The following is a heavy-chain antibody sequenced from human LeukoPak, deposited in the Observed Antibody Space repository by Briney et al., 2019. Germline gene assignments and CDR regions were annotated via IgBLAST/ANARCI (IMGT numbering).Heavy chain of an antibody. CDR3: ARASPRYCSSTSCYLGPYYYYYYGMDV. V-gene: IGHV3-30-3*01. CDR2: ISYDGSNK. D-gene: IGHD2-2*01. CDR1: GFTFSSYA. J-gene: IGHJ6*02. Sequence: GRSLRLSCAASGFTFSSYAMPWVRQAPGKGLEWVAVISYDGSNKYYADSVKGRFTISRDNSKNTLYLQMNSLRAEDTAVYYCARASPRYCSSTSCYLGPYYYYYYGMDVWGQGTTVTVSS.